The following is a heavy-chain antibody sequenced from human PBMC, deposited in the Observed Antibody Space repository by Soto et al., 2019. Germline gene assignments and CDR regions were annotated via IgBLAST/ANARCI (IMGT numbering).Heavy chain of an antibody. J-gene: IGHJ3*02. Sequence: PSETLSLTCTVSGGSISSSSYYWGWIRQPPGKGLEWIGSIYYSGSTYYNPSLKSRVTISVDTSKNQFSLKLSSVTAADTAVYYCARHTASTVTTVPVAFDIWGQGTMVTVSS. D-gene: IGHD4-17*01. V-gene: IGHV4-39*01. CDR3: ARHTASTVTTVPVAFDI. CDR1: GGSISSSSYY. CDR2: IYYSGST.